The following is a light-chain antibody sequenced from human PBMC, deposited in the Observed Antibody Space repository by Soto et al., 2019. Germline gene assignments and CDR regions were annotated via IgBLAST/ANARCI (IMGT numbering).Light chain of an antibody. CDR3: CSYAGSYTLGA. Sequence: QSALTQPRSVSGSPGQSVTISCTGTSSDVGGYNYVSWYQQHPGKAPKLMIYDVTERPSGVPDRFSGSKSGNTASLTISGLRAEDEADYYCCSYAGSYTLGAFGGGPKLTVL. CDR2: DVT. V-gene: IGLV2-11*01. J-gene: IGLJ2*01. CDR1: SSDVGGYNY.